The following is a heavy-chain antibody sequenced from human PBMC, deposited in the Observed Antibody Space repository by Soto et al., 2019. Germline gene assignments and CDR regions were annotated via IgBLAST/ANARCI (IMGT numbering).Heavy chain of an antibody. CDR2: ISYDGSNK. J-gene: IGHJ5*02. Sequence: PGGSLRLSCAASGFTFSSYAMHWVRQAPGKGLEWVAVISYDGSNKYYADSVKGRFTISRDNSKNTLYLQMNSLRAEDTAVYYCASQTPTPPPFGESQSWGQGTLVTVTS. D-gene: IGHD3-10*01. CDR3: ASQTPTPPPFGESQS. V-gene: IGHV3-30-3*01. CDR1: GFTFSSYA.